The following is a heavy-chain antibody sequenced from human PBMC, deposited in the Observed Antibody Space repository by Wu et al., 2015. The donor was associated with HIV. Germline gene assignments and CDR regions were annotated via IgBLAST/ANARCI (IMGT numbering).Heavy chain of an antibody. Sequence: QVQLVQSGAEVKKPGASVKVSCKASGYTFTSYGISWVRQAPGQGLEWMGWISAYNGNTNYAQKLQGRVTMTTDTSTSTAYMELRSLRSDDTAVYYCARSAALYYDILTGYLEGYYFDYWARERWSPSPQ. J-gene: IGHJ4*02. V-gene: IGHV1-18*01. CDR1: GYTFTSYG. CDR2: ISAYNGNT. CDR3: ARSAALYYDILTGYLEGYYFDY. D-gene: IGHD3-9*01.